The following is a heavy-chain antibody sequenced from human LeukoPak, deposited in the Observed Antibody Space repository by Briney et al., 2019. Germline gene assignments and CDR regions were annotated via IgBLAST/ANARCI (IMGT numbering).Heavy chain of an antibody. J-gene: IGHJ3*02. CDR1: GFTFSSSA. CDR2: ISGNGGST. D-gene: IGHD5-12*01. CDR3: AKAGPYSGYGYDAFDI. V-gene: IGHV3-23*01. Sequence: GGSLRLSCIASGFTFSSSAMSWVRQAPGKGLEWVSAISGNGGSTYYADSVKGRFTISRDNSKNTLYLQMNSLRAEDTAVYYCAKAGPYSGYGYDAFDIWGQGTMVTVSS.